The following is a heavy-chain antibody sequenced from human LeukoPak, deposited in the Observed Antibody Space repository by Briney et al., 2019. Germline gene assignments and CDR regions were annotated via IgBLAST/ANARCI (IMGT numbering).Heavy chain of an antibody. V-gene: IGHV3-53*01. J-gene: IGHJ2*01. CDR3: ASSLLYGEGYFDL. CDR2: IYSGGST. D-gene: IGHD4-17*01. Sequence: GGSLRLSCAASGFTVSSNYMSWVRQAPGRGLEWVSVIYSGGSTYYADSVRGRFTISRDNSRNTLYLQMNSLRAEDTAVYYCASSLLYGEGYFDLWGRGTLVTVSS. CDR1: GFTVSSNY.